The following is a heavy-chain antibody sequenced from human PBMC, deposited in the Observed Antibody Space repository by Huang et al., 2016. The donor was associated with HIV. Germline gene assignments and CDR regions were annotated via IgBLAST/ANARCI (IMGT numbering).Heavy chain of an antibody. CDR1: GFTFGDFN. Sequence: EVQLVESGGGLVQPGRSLRLSCAASGFTFGDFNMNWVRQAPGKGLEWVSYSSSSSNSKVYADSVRGRFSISRDNARNSLYLQLNSLRVDDTAVYYCARESCSGGTCYLFDFWGQGVLVTVSS. CDR2: SSSSSNSK. D-gene: IGHD2-15*01. CDR3: ARESCSGGTCYLFDF. J-gene: IGHJ4*02. V-gene: IGHV3-48*01.